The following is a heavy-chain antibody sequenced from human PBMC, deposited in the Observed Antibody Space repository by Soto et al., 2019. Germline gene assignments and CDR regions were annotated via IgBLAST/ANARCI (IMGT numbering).Heavy chain of an antibody. CDR2: ISYSGTT. CDR1: GGSISSGNYY. D-gene: IGHD3-9*01. Sequence: SETLSLTCTVSGGSISSGNYYWSWIRQPPGKGLEWIGFISYSGTTHYSASLRSRVSISVDTSKNQFSLELSSVTAADTAVYYCARAGNYDILTGYGFYGMDFSGQGTTVTVSS. V-gene: IGHV4-30-4*01. CDR3: ARAGNYDILTGYGFYGMDF. J-gene: IGHJ6*02.